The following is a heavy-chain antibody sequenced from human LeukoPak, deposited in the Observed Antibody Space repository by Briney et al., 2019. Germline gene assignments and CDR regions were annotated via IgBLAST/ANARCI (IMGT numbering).Heavy chain of an antibody. CDR2: IYYSGST. D-gene: IGHD5-18*01. V-gene: IGHV4-31*03. CDR1: GGSISSGGYY. CDR3: ARGGQRIQLWS. Sequence: SQTLSLTCTVSGGSISSGGYYWSWLRQHPGQGLEGIGYIYYSGSTYYNPSLKSRVTISVDTSKNQFSLKLSSVTAADTAVYYCARGGQRIQLWSWGQGTLVTVSS. J-gene: IGHJ4*02.